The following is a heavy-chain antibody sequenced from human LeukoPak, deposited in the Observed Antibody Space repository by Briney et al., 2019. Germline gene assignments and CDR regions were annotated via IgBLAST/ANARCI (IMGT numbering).Heavy chain of an antibody. V-gene: IGHV3-23*01. J-gene: IGHJ4*02. CDR3: AKGRSGWYGGFDY. D-gene: IGHD6-19*01. Sequence: PGGSLRLSWTASGFTFSTYAMTWVRQAPGKGLEWVSVISHGGDSAWYADSVKGRFTISRDNSKSTLFLQMNSLRADDTAIYNCAKGRSGWYGGFDYWGQGILVSVLS. CDR1: GFTFSTYA. CDR2: ISHGGDSA.